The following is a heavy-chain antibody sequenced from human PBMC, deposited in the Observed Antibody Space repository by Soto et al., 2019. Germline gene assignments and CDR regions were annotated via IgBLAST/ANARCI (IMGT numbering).Heavy chain of an antibody. D-gene: IGHD2-2*01. J-gene: IGHJ6*02. CDR2: IIPIFGTA. V-gene: IGHV1-69*12. CDR3: ARDARGYCISTSCYYYYGMDV. Sequence: QVQLVQSGAEVKKPGSSVKVSCKASGGTFSSYAISWVRQAPGQGLEWMGGIIPIFGTANYAQKFQGRVTITADESTSTAYMELSSLRSEDTAVYYCARDARGYCISTSCYYYYGMDVWGQGTTVTVSS. CDR1: GGTFSSYA.